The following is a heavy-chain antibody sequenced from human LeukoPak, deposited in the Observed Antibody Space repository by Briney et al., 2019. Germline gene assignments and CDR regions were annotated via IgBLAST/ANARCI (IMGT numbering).Heavy chain of an antibody. V-gene: IGHV1-18*01. CDR3: AREGSSYCTGDSCYGDAFDI. CDR2: ISAYNGNT. J-gene: IGHJ3*02. CDR1: GYTFTSYG. Sequence: GASVKVSCKASGYTFTSYGISWVRQAPGQGLEWMGWISAYNGNTNYAQKLQGRVTVTTDTSTRIAYMELRSLRSDDTAVYYCAREGSSYCTGDSCYGDAFDIWGQGTMVTVSS. D-gene: IGHD2-15*01.